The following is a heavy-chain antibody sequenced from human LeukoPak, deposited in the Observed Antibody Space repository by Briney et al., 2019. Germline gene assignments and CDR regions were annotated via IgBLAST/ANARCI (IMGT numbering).Heavy chain of an antibody. CDR2: IYSGGNT. Sequence: RGSLRLSCVDSGFTVSSNYMSWVRQAPGKGLEWVSVIYSGGNTYYADSVKGRFTISRDNSKDTLYLQMNSLRAEDTAVYYCAREQIIVAAIYFDYWGQGTLVTVSS. CDR3: AREQIIVAAIYFDY. V-gene: IGHV3-53*01. J-gene: IGHJ4*02. D-gene: IGHD2-2*02. CDR1: GFTVSSNY.